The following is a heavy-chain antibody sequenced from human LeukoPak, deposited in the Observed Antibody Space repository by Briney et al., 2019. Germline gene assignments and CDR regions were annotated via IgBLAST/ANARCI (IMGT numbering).Heavy chain of an antibody. CDR2: IKPDGSDK. CDR1: GFTFSNNW. Sequence: AGGSLRLSCAASGFTFSNNWMNWVRQAPGKGLEWVANIKPDGSDKYYVDSVKGRFTISRDNAKNSLYLQMNSLRVEDTAVYYCTRVSLGASGDYWGQGTLVTVSS. CDR3: TRVSLGASGDY. J-gene: IGHJ4*02. V-gene: IGHV3-7*03. D-gene: IGHD1-26*01.